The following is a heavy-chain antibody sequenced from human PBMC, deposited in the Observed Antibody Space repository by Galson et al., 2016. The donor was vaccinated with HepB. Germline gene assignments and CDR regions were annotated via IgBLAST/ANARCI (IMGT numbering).Heavy chain of an antibody. J-gene: IGHJ4*02. D-gene: IGHD3-3*01. CDR1: GFTFSSYW. V-gene: IGHV3-7*01. CDR3: ARDGPHDFWSGYPFDY. CDR2: VKQEGSEK. Sequence: SLRLSCAASGFTFSSYWMSWVRQAPGKGLEWVANVKQEGSEKYYVVSEKGRFTISSDNANNSLYLQMNSLRAEDTAVYYCARDGPHDFWSGYPFDYLGQGTLVTVSS.